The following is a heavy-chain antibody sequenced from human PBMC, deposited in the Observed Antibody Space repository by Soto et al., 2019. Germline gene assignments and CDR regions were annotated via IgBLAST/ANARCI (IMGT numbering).Heavy chain of an antibody. D-gene: IGHD6-19*01. Sequence: SETLSLTCTVSGGSISSYYWSWIRQPPGKGLEWIGYIYYSGSTNYNPSLKSRVTISVDTSKNQFSLKLSSVTAADTAVYYCASSYPIAVAGTFDYWGQGTLVTVSS. V-gene: IGHV4-59*01. CDR3: ASSYPIAVAGTFDY. CDR2: IYYSGST. J-gene: IGHJ4*02. CDR1: GGSISSYY.